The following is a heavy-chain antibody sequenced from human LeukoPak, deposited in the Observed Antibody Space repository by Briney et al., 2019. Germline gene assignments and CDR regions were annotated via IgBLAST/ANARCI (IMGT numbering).Heavy chain of an antibody. CDR1: GLTFSNSW. Sequence: GGSLGLSCAASGLTFSNSWMHWVRQAPGKGLVWVSRINNVGSATSYADSVKGRFTISRDNAKNTLYLQMNSLRAEDTAVYFCARVSGLGMNEYLQHWGQGTLVTVSS. CDR3: ARVSGLGMNEYLQH. V-gene: IGHV3-74*01. CDR2: INNVGSAT. D-gene: IGHD3-16*01. J-gene: IGHJ1*01.